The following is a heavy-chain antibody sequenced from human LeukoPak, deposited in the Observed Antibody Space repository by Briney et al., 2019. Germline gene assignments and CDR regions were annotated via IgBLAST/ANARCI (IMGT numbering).Heavy chain of an antibody. J-gene: IGHJ4*02. D-gene: IGHD3-22*01. V-gene: IGHV3-21*01. CDR1: GFTFSSYS. CDR2: ISSSSSYI. CDR3: ARPFNSYYYDSSGYYPYFDY. Sequence: GGSLRLSCAASGFTFSSYSMNWVRQAPGKGLEWVSSISSSSSYIYYAVSVKGRFTISRDDAKNSLYLQMNSLRAEDTAVYYCARPFNSYYYDSSGYYPYFDYWGQGTLVTVSS.